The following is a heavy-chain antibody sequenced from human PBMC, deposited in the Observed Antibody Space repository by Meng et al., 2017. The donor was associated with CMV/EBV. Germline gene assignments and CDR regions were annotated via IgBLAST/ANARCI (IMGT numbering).Heavy chain of an antibody. D-gene: IGHD3-3*01. CDR3: ARGSYYDFWSGPRRFDP. CDR2: MNPNSGNT. CDR1: GYTFTSYD. Sequence: ASVKVSCKASGYTFTSYDINWVRQATGQGLEWMGWMNPNSGNTGYAQKFQGRVTSTRNTSISTAYMELSSLRSEDTAVYYCARGSYYDFWSGPRRFDPWGQGTLVTVSS. V-gene: IGHV1-8*03. J-gene: IGHJ5*02.